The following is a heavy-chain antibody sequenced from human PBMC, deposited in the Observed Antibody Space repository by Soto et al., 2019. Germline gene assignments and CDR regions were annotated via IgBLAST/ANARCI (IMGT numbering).Heavy chain of an antibody. D-gene: IGHD3-10*01. CDR2: IYYSGST. J-gene: IGHJ4*02. CDR3: ASKKSEWFGELSHFDY. CDR1: GGSISSGDYC. V-gene: IGHV4-30-4*01. Sequence: SETLSLTCTVSGGSISSGDYCWSWIRQPPGKGLEWIGYIYYSGSTYYNPSLKSRVTISVDTSKNQFSLKLSSVTAADTAVYYCASKKSEWFGELSHFDYWGQGTLVTVSS.